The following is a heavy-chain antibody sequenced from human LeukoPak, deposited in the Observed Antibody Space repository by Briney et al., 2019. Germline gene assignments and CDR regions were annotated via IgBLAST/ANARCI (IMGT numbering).Heavy chain of an antibody. Sequence: PGGSLRLSCAASGFTFSSYAMHWVRQAPGKGLEWVAVISYDGSNKYYADSVKGRFTISRDNANNSLYLQMNSLRAEDTAVYYCARDPPSQVRRAFDIWGQGTKVTVSS. CDR2: ISYDGSNK. J-gene: IGHJ3*02. V-gene: IGHV3-30*04. CDR1: GFTFSSYA. CDR3: ARDPPSQVRRAFDI. D-gene: IGHD3-10*01.